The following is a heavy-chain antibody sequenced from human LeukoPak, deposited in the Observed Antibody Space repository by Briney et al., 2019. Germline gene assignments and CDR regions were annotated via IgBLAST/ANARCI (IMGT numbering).Heavy chain of an antibody. V-gene: IGHV3-48*03. J-gene: IGHJ4*02. CDR2: IGSSGSTV. CDR3: ASHRYCSGGSCYGARYFDY. D-gene: IGHD2-15*01. CDR1: GFSFSSYE. Sequence: GGSLRLSCAASGFSFSSYEMNWVRQAPGKGLEWVSYIGSSGSTVYYADSVKGRFTISRDNAKNSLYLQMNSLRAEDTAVYYCASHRYCSGGSCYGARYFDYWGQGTLVTVSS.